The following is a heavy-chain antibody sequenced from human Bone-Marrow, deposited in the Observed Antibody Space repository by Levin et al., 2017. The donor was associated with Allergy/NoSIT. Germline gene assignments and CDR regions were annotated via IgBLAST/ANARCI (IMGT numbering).Heavy chain of an antibody. J-gene: IGHJ4*02. Sequence: GESLKISCAASGFTFSSYAMSWVRQAPGKGLEWVSAISGSGGSTYYADSVKGRFTISRDNSKNTLYLQMNSLRAEDTAVYDCAKLITPRFDYWGQGTLVTVSS. CDR3: AKLITPRFDY. V-gene: IGHV3-23*01. CDR2: ISGSGGST. D-gene: IGHD3-16*01. CDR1: GFTFSSYA.